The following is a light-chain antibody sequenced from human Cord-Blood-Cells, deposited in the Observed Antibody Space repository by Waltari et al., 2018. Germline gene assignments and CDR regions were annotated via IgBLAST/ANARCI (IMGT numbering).Light chain of an antibody. CDR2: GAS. Sequence: EIVLTQSPVTLSLSPGERATLSCRASQSVSSSYLAWYQQKPGQAPRLLIYGASSRATGIPDRFSGSGSGTYFTLTISRLEPEDFAVYYCQQYGSSPPYTFGQGTKLEIK. CDR1: QSVSSSY. V-gene: IGKV3-20*01. CDR3: QQYGSSPPYT. J-gene: IGKJ2*01.